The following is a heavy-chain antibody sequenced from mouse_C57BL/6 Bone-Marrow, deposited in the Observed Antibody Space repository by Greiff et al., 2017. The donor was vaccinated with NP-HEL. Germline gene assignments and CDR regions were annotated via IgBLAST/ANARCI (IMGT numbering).Heavy chain of an antibody. Sequence: QVQLKQSGAELVKPGASVKISCKASGYAFSSYWMNWVQERPGQGLEWIGQIYPGDGDTKYHGKFKGTATLTADKSSSTAFMQVSSLTSEDSAVYSCARGVYGSSRFGCAMDYGGRGTSTPVTS. J-gene: IGHJ4*01. D-gene: IGHD1-1*01. CDR3: ARGVYGSSRFGCAMDY. V-gene: IGHV1-80*01. CDR1: GYAFSSYW. CDR2: IYPGDGDT.